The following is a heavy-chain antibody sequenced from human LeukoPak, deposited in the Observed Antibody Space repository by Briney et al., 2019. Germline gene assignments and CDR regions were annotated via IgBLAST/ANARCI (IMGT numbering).Heavy chain of an antibody. V-gene: IGHV3-48*01. Sequence: PGGSLRLSCAASGFTFNHFTMHWVRQAPGKGLEWVSYISSNSRTVEYADSVKGRFTISRDNAKNSLYLQLNTLRAEDTAVYYCARGGAARPDYWGRGTLVSVSS. D-gene: IGHD6-6*01. J-gene: IGHJ4*02. CDR3: ARGGAARPDY. CDR1: GFTFNHFT. CDR2: ISSNSRTV.